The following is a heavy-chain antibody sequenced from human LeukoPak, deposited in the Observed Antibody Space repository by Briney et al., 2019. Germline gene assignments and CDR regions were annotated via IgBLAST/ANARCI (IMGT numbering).Heavy chain of an antibody. V-gene: IGHV3-74*01. CDR2: INSDGSST. CDR1: GFTLSSYW. D-gene: IGHD3-10*01. CDR3: ARANYYGSGSYFDP. J-gene: IGHJ5*02. Sequence: GGSLRLSCAASGFTLSSYWMHWVRQVPGKGLVWVSRINSDGSSTSYADSVKGRFTISRDNAKNTLYLQMNSLRAEDTAVYYCARANYYGSGSYFDPWGQGTLVTVPS.